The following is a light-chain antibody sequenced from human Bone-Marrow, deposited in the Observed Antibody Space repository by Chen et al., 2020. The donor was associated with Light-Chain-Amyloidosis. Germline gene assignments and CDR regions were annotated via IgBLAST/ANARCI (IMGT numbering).Light chain of an antibody. CDR2: DVS. J-gene: IGLJ1*01. CDR1: SSDVGGYDY. V-gene: IGLV2-14*01. CDR3: TSCTSSRTRV. Sequence: QSALTQPAPVSGPAGQSITISCTGSSSDVGGYDYVSWYQQHPGKAPQRIIYDVSNRPSRVSDRFSGSKSGYTSSLTISGLQADDEADYYCTSCTSSRTRVFETGTKVTVL.